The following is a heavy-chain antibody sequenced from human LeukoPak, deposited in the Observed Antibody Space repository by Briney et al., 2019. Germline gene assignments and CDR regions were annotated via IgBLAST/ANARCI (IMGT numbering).Heavy chain of an antibody. CDR3: AKRVGSIFGVVTPHDAFDI. D-gene: IGHD3-3*01. J-gene: IGHJ3*02. Sequence: GGSLRLSCAASGFTFSSYAMSWVRRAPGKGLEWISAISGSGGSTYYADSVKGRFTISRDNSKNTLYLQMNSLRAEDTAVYYCAKRVGSIFGVVTPHDAFDIWGQGTMVTVSS. CDR2: ISGSGGST. V-gene: IGHV3-23*01. CDR1: GFTFSSYA.